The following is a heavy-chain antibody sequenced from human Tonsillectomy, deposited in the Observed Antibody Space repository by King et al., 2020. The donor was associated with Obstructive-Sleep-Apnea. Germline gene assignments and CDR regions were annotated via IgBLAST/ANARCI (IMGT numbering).Heavy chain of an antibody. D-gene: IGHD4-17*01. J-gene: IGHJ4*02. V-gene: IGHV1-18*04. Sequence: QLVHSGAEVKEPGASVKVSCKASGYTFSSYCISWVRQAPGQGLEWMGWIIPYNGNKNYAHKLQGRVTMTTDTSTGTVYMALRSLRSDDTAVYYCARDGVTTYGTDYWGQGTLVTVSS. CDR2: IIPYNGNK. CDR1: GYTFSSYC. CDR3: ARDGVTTYGTDY.